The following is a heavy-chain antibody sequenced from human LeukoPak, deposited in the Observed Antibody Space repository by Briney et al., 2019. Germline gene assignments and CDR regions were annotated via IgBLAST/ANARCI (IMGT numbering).Heavy chain of an antibody. D-gene: IGHD2-2*01. CDR3: AKDPRAYCSSTSCYAEYFQH. Sequence: GGSLRISCAASGFTFSSYAMSWVRQAPGKGLEWVSAISGSGGSTYYADSVKGRFTISRDNSKNTLYLQMNSLRAEDTAVYYCAKDPRAYCSSTSCYAEYFQHWGQGTLVTVSS. CDR1: GFTFSSYA. J-gene: IGHJ1*01. V-gene: IGHV3-23*01. CDR2: ISGSGGST.